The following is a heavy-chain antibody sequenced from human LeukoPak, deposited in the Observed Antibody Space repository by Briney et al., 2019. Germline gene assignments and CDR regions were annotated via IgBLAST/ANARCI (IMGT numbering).Heavy chain of an antibody. J-gene: IGHJ3*02. Sequence: SQTLSLTCTVSGGSISSGGYYWSWIRQHPGKGLEWIGYIYYSGSTYYNPSLKSRVTISVDTSKNQFSLKLSSVTAADTAVYYCARHPDDYGGKRADAFDIWGQGTMVTVSS. CDR1: GGSISSGGYY. CDR2: IYYSGST. V-gene: IGHV4-31*03. D-gene: IGHD4-23*01. CDR3: ARHPDDYGGKRADAFDI.